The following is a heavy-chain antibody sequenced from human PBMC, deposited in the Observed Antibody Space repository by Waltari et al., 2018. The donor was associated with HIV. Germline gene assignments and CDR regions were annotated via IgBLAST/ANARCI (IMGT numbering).Heavy chain of an antibody. Sequence: QVQLQEPGPGLVKPSETLSLTCAVSGYSISSGYYWGWIRQPPGKGLEWIGSIYHSGSTYYNPSLKSRVTISVDTSKNQFSLKLSSVTAADTAVYYCARGWARSSGWYGLYYFDYWGQGTLVTVSS. D-gene: IGHD6-19*01. CDR2: IYHSGST. CDR3: ARGWARSSGWYGLYYFDY. J-gene: IGHJ4*02. CDR1: GYSISSGYY. V-gene: IGHV4-38-2*01.